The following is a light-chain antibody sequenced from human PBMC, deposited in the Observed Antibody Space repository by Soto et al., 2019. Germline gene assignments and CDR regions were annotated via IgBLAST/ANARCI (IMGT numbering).Light chain of an antibody. Sequence: QSVLTQPPSVSGAPGQRVTISCTGSSSNIGAGYDVHWYQQLPGTAPKLLIYGNNNRPSGVPDRFSGSKSGTSASLAITGLQAEDEADYYCQSYASSLSGSNGVFGGGTKLTVL. CDR2: GNN. V-gene: IGLV1-40*01. CDR1: SSNIGAGYD. CDR3: QSYASSLSGSNGV. J-gene: IGLJ3*02.